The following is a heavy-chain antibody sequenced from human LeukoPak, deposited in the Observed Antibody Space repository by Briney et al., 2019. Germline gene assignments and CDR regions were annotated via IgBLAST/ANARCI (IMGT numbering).Heavy chain of an antibody. CDR2: IYSSGST. CDR1: GGSISSYY. J-gene: IGHJ4*02. D-gene: IGHD2-21*02. CDR3: ARFACCGGHCWYYFDY. Sequence: SETLSLTCTVSGGSISSYYWSWIRQPPGKGLEWIGYIYSSGSTNYNPSLKSRITISVDTSKNQFSLKLSSVTAADTAVYYCARFACCGGHCWYYFDYWGQGSLVTVSS. V-gene: IGHV4-59*01.